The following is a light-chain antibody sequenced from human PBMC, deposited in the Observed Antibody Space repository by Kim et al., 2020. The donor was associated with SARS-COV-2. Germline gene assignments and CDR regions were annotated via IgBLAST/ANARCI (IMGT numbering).Light chain of an antibody. CDR3: MQGSHWPYT. Sequence: QPASMSCRSSQGLVYANGNTYLNWFQQRPGQSPRRLIYEVSNRDSGVTDRFSGSGSGTDFTLIINRVEAEDVGIYYCMQGSHWPYTFGQGTKLEI. V-gene: IGKV2-30*01. CDR1: QGLVYANGNTY. CDR2: EVS. J-gene: IGKJ2*01.